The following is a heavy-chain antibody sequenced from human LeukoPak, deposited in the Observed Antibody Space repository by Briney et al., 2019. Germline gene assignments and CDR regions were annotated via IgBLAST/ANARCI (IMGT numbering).Heavy chain of an antibody. Sequence: GGSLRFSCTASGFTFGDYAMSWFRQAPGKGLEWVGFIRSKAYGGTTEYAASVKGRFTISRDDSKSIAYLQMNSLKTEDTAVYYCTTNYDYVWGSPDAFDIWGQGTMVTVSS. CDR1: GFTFGDYA. CDR3: TTNYDYVWGSPDAFDI. CDR2: IRSKAYGGTT. V-gene: IGHV3-49*03. D-gene: IGHD3-16*01. J-gene: IGHJ3*02.